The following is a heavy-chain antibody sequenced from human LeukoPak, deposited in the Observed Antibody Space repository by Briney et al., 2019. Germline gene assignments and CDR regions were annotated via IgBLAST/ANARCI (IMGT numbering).Heavy chain of an antibody. CDR1: GGSISGYY. J-gene: IGHJ5*02. V-gene: IGHV4-59*01. CDR2: IKYRGSI. CDR3: AREVFYGDYGNWFDP. Sequence: SETLSLTCSGSGGSISGYYWSWIRQVPGRGLEWIAYIKYRGSINYNPSLKSRVTISVETSKNQFSLKLSSVTAADTAVYYCAREVFYGDYGNWFDPWGQGTLVTVSS. D-gene: IGHD4-17*01.